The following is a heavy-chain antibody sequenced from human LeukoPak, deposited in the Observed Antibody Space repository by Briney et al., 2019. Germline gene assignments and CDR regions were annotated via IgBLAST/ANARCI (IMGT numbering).Heavy chain of an antibody. D-gene: IGHD6-19*01. Sequence: SETLSLTCTVSGGSISSYYWSWIRQPPGKGLEWIGYIYYSGSTNYNPSLKSRVTISVDTSKNQFSLKLSSVTAADTAVYYCARDSSGLMWFDPWGQGILVTVSS. CDR3: ARDSSGLMWFDP. CDR1: GGSISSYY. J-gene: IGHJ5*02. V-gene: IGHV4-59*01. CDR2: IYYSGST.